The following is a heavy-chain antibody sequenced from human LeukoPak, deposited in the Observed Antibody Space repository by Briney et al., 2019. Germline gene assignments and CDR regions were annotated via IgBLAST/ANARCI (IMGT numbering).Heavy chain of an antibody. D-gene: IGHD3-9*01. V-gene: IGHV3-21*01. J-gene: IGHJ4*02. CDR2: ISSSSSYI. Sequence: PGGSLRLSCAASGFTFSSYSMNWVRQAPGKGLEWVSSISSSSSYIYYADSVKGRFTISRDNAKNSLYLQMNSLRAEDTAVYYCARDDILTGYYLDYWGQGTLVTVSS. CDR1: GFTFSSYS. CDR3: ARDDILTGYYLDY.